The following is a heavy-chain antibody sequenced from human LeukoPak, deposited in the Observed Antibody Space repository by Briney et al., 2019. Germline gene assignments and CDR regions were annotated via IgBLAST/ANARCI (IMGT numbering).Heavy chain of an antibody. V-gene: IGHV1-18*01. J-gene: IGHJ4*02. CDR1: GYTFTSFG. CDR2: ISAYNGNI. CDR3: VRDLGVDTTMIFFDY. Sequence: GASVKVSCKAFGYTFTSFGISWVRQAPGQGLAWMGWISAYNGNIKYAQKFQGRVTMTTDISTSTAYMEVRSLRSEDTAVYYCVRDLGVDTTMIFFDYWGQGSVVTVSS. D-gene: IGHD3-22*01.